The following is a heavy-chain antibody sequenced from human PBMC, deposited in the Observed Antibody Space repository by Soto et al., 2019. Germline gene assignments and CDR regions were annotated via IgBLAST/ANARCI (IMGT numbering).Heavy chain of an antibody. CDR2: VYDSGST. CDR1: GGSISSYC. CDR3: ARVTFSGSRGYGYFDN. Sequence: QVQLQESGPGLVKPSETLSLTCTVSGGSISSYCWSWIRQPPGKGLECIGHVYDSGSTSYKPSPKSRVTISVDTSKNQFSLMMRSVTAADTDVYYCARVTFSGSRGYGYFDNWGQGTLVTVSS. D-gene: IGHD5-12*01. J-gene: IGHJ4*02. V-gene: IGHV4-59*01.